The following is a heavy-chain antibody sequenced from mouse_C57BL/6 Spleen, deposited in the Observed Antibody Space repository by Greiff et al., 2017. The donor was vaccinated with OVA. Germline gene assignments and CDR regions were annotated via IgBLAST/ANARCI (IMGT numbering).Heavy chain of an antibody. CDR3: ARDGNYWYYFDY. V-gene: IGHV1-22*01. D-gene: IGHD2-1*01. CDR1: GYTFTDYN. Sequence: DVQLQESGPELVKPGASVKMSCKASGYTFTDYNMHWVKQSHGKSLEWIGYINPNNGGTSYNQKFKGKATLTVNKSSSTAYMELRSLTSEDSAVYYCARDGNYWYYFDYWGQGTTLTVSS. J-gene: IGHJ2*01. CDR2: INPNNGGT.